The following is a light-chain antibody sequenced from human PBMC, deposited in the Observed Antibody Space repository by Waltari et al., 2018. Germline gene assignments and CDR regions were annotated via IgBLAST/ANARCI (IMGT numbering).Light chain of an antibody. CDR1: QSVGRA. J-gene: IGKJ1*01. V-gene: IGKV3-20*01. Sequence: EIVLTQSPGTLSLSPGERATLSCRDSQSVGRALVWYQQKPGQAPRLLIYDTSTRAAGTPDRFSGSGFGTDFSLTISRLEPEDFAVYYCQKYERLPATFGQGTKVEIK. CDR2: DTS. CDR3: QKYERLPAT.